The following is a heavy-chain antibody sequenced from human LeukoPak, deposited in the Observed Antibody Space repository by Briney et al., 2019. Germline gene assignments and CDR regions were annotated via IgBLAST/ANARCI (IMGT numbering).Heavy chain of an antibody. CDR2: ISHSGSA. CDR3: ARQSSGWYFDY. Sequence: SETLSLTCAVYGGSSSGYYWSWIRQPPGKGLEWIAEISHSGSANYNPSLRSRVTVYVDTSKNQFSLKLSSVTAADTAVYYCARQSSGWYFDYWGQGTLVTVSS. D-gene: IGHD6-19*01. V-gene: IGHV4-34*01. J-gene: IGHJ4*02. CDR1: GGSSSGYY.